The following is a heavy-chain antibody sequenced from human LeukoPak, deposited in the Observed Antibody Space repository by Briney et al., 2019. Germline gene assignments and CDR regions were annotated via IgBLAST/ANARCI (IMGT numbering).Heavy chain of an antibody. J-gene: IGHJ6*02. D-gene: IGHD6-6*01. V-gene: IGHV3-15*07. CDR2: IKSKTDGGTT. CDR1: GFTFSNAW. CDR3: TTRYSSSSAGDYYYYGMDV. Sequence: RGSLRLSCAASGFTFSNAWMNWVRQAPGKGLEWVGRIKSKTDGGTTDYAAPVKGRFTISRDDSKNMLYLQMNSLKTEDTAVYYCTTRYSSSSAGDYYYYGMDVWGQGTTVTVSS.